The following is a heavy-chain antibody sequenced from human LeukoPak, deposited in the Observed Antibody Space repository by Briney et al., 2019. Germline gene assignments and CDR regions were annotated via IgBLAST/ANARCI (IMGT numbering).Heavy chain of an antibody. V-gene: IGHV4-34*01. Sequence: SENLSLTCAVYSGSFSAYYWSWIRQSPGKGLEWIGEIHHSGSTKYNPSLKSRVTISVDMSQSQFSLKLTSVTAADSGVYYCATEEGYNAYWGKGILVTVSS. CDR2: IHHSGST. CDR1: SGSFSAYY. CDR3: ATEEGYNAY. J-gene: IGHJ4*02. D-gene: IGHD5-24*01.